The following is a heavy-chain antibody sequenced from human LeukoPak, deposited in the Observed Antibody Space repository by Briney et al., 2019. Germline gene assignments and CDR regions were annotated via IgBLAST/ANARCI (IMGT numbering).Heavy chain of an antibody. D-gene: IGHD6-13*01. J-gene: IGHJ3*02. CDR3: ASIASRDAFDI. CDR2: ISWNSGSI. Sequence: GGSLRLSCAASGFTFDDYAMHWVRQAPGEGLGWVSGISWNSGSIGYADSVRGRFTISRDNAKNSLYLQMNSLRAEDMALYYCASIASRDAFDIWGQGTMVTVSS. CDR1: GFTFDDYA. V-gene: IGHV3-9*03.